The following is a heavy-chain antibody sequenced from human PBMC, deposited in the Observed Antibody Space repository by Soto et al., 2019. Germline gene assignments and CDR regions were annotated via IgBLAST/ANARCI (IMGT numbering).Heavy chain of an antibody. CDR3: ARLGVTIFGVAYYYYYMDV. CDR2: INHSGST. D-gene: IGHD3-3*01. CDR1: GGSFSGYY. Sequence: PSETLSLTCAVYGGSFSGYYWSWIRQPPGKGLEWIGEINHSGSTNYNPSLKSRVTISVDTSKNQFSLKLSSVTAADTAVYYCARLGVTIFGVAYYYYYMDVWGKRTTVTVSS. J-gene: IGHJ6*03. V-gene: IGHV4-34*01.